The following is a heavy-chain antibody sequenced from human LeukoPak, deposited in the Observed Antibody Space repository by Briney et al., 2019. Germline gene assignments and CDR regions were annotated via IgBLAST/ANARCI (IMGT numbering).Heavy chain of an antibody. Sequence: SETLSLTCTVSGGSISSYYWSWIRQPPGKGLEWIGYIYYSGSTNYNPSLKSRVTISVDTSKNQFSLKLSSVTAADTAVYYCARGSLGIRYYYYYMDVWGKGTTVTVSS. CDR1: GGSISSYY. CDR2: IYYSGST. CDR3: ARGSLGIRYYYYYMDV. J-gene: IGHJ6*03. D-gene: IGHD7-27*01. V-gene: IGHV4-59*08.